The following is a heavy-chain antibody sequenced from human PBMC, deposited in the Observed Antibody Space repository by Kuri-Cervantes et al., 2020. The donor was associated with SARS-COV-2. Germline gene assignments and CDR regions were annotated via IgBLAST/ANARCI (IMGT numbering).Heavy chain of an antibody. Sequence: GGSLRLSCAASGFTFSSYWMSWVRQAPGKGLEWVANIKQDGSEKYYVDSVKGRFTISRDNAKNSLYLQMNSLRAEDTAVYYCARADTGRDNFWSGYADYWGQGTLVTVSS. CDR1: GFTFSSYW. CDR2: IKQDGSEK. J-gene: IGHJ4*02. CDR3: ARADTGRDNFWSGYADY. D-gene: IGHD3-3*01. V-gene: IGHV3-7*01.